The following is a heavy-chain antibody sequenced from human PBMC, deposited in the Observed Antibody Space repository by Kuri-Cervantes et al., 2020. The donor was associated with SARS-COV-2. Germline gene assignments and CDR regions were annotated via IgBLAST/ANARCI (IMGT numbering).Heavy chain of an antibody. Sequence: GESLKISCAASGFTFSSYAMHWVRQAPGKGLEWVAVISYDGSNTYYADSVKGRFTISRDNSKSTLYLQMNSLRTEDTAIYYCARDRVGVHDYWGQGTLVTVSS. CDR3: ARDRVGVHDY. V-gene: IGHV3-30-3*01. D-gene: IGHD2-21*01. CDR2: ISYDGSNT. CDR1: GFTFSSYA. J-gene: IGHJ4*01.